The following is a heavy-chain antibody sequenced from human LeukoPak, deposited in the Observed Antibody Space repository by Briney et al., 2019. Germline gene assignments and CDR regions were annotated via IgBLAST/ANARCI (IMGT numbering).Heavy chain of an antibody. Sequence: GGSLRLSCAASGFTFSSYWMSWVRQAPGKGLEWVANIKQDGSEKYYVDSVKGRFTISRDNAKNSLYLQMNSLRAENTAVYYCARGVYSSGWYQVEYWGQGTLVTVSS. CDR1: GFTFSSYW. CDR2: IKQDGSEK. D-gene: IGHD6-19*01. J-gene: IGHJ4*02. V-gene: IGHV3-7*03. CDR3: ARGVYSSGWYQVEY.